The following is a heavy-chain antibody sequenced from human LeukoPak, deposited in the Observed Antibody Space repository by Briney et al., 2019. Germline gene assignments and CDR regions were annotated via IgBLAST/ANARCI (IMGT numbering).Heavy chain of an antibody. CDR3: ARGFGGQLLWNWFDP. D-gene: IGHD2-2*01. Sequence: GESLKISCKGSGYSFTSYWIGWVRQMPGKGLEWMGIIYPGDSDTRYSPSFQGQVTISADKSISTAYLQWSSLEASDTAMYYCARGFGGQLLWNWFDPWGQATLVTVSS. J-gene: IGHJ5*02. CDR1: GYSFTSYW. V-gene: IGHV5-51*01. CDR2: IYPGDSDT.